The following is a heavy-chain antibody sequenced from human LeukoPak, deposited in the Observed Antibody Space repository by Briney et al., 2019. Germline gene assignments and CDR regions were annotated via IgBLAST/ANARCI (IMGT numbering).Heavy chain of an antibody. Sequence: ASVKVSCKASGYTFTSYDINWVRQATGQGLEWMGWMNPNSGNTGYAQKFQGRVTMTRNTSISTAYMELSSLRSEETAVYYCARGSDFGVVIMQYYYYYMDVWGKGTTVTVSS. D-gene: IGHD3-3*01. V-gene: IGHV1-8*01. J-gene: IGHJ6*03. CDR1: GYTFTSYD. CDR3: ARGSDFGVVIMQYYYYYMDV. CDR2: MNPNSGNT.